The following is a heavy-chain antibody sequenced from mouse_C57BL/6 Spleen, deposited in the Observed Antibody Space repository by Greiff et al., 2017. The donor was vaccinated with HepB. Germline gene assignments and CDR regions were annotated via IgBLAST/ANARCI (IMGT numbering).Heavy chain of an antibody. Sequence: QVQLQQPGAELVRPGSSVKLSCKASGYTFTSYWMDWVKQRPGQGLEWIGNIYPSDSETHYNQKFKDKATLTVDKSSSTAYRQLSSLTSEDSAVYYCARKGDSNYDYAMDYWGQGTSVTVSS. CDR3: ARKGDSNYDYAMDY. CDR1: GYTFTSYW. D-gene: IGHD2-5*01. V-gene: IGHV1-61*01. CDR2: IYPSDSET. J-gene: IGHJ4*01.